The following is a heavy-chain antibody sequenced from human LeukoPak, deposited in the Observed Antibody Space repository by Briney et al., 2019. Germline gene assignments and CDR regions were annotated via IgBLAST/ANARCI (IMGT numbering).Heavy chain of an antibody. V-gene: IGHV3-21*01. Sequence: PGGSLRLPCAASGFTFSSYSINWVRQAPGKGLEWVSSISSSSSYIYYADSVKGRFTISRDNAKNSLYLQMNSLRAEDTAVYYCARVALYSSGLFDYWGQGTLVTVSS. D-gene: IGHD6-19*01. CDR3: ARVALYSSGLFDY. J-gene: IGHJ4*02. CDR2: ISSSSSYI. CDR1: GFTFSSYS.